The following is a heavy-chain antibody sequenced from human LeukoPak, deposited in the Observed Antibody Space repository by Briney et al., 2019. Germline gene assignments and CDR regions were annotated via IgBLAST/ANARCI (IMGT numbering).Heavy chain of an antibody. CDR2: ISAYNGNT. CDR3: ARVAPRADFWSGPGYYYYMDV. J-gene: IGHJ6*03. Sequence: ASVKVSCKASGYTFTSYGINWVRQAPGQGLEWMGWISAYNGNTNYAQKLQGRVTMTTDTSTSTAYMELRSLRSDDTAVYYCARVAPRADFWSGPGYYYYMDVWGKGTTVTVSS. D-gene: IGHD3-3*01. CDR1: GYTFTSYG. V-gene: IGHV1-18*01.